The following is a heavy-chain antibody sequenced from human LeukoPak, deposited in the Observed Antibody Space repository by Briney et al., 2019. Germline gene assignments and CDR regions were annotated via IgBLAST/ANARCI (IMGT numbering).Heavy chain of an antibody. V-gene: IGHV3-30*18. CDR3: AKALLAYCGGDCYSDYYFDC. D-gene: IGHD2-21*02. CDR2: ISYDGSNK. Sequence: GGSLRLSCAASGFIFTDYWMHWVRQAPGKGLEWVAVISYDGSNKYYADSVKGRFTISRDNSKNTLYLQMNSLRAEDTAVYYCAKALLAYCGGDCYSDYYFDCWGQGTLVTVSS. J-gene: IGHJ4*02. CDR1: GFIFTDYW.